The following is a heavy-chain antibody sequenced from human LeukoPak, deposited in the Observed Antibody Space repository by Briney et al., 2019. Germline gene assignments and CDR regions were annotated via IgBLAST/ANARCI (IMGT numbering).Heavy chain of an antibody. V-gene: IGHV3-23*01. D-gene: IGHD3-22*01. CDR3: AKDRMIVVVITLFDY. CDR1: GFTFSSYA. J-gene: IGHJ4*02. CDR2: ISGSGGST. Sequence: GGPLRLSCEAPGFTFSSYAMSWVRQAPGKGLEWVSAISGSGGSTYYADSVKGRFTISRDNSKNTLSLQMNSLRAEDTAVYYCAKDRMIVVVITLFDYWGQGTLVTVSS.